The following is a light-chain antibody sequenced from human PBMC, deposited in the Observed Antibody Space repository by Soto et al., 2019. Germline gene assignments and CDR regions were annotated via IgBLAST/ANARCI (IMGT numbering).Light chain of an antibody. V-gene: IGKV3-20*01. Sequence: EIVLTQSPGTLSFSPGERATLSCKASQSVSSSYLAWYQQKPGQAPRLLLYGASNRATGIPDRFSGSGSGTDFTLPTSRLEPEDFAVYYCQQYGSSPWTFGQGTKVDIK. CDR2: GAS. J-gene: IGKJ1*01. CDR3: QQYGSSPWT. CDR1: QSVSSSY.